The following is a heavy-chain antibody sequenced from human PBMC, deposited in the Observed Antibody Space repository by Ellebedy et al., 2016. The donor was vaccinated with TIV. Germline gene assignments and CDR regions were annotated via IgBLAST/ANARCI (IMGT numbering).Heavy chain of an antibody. V-gene: IGHV3-23*01. CDR3: ARGGAGFDSMNRELSFDS. Sequence: GESLKISXAASGFTFSSYAMSWVRQPPGKGLERVSALSGSGGSTYYADSVKGRFTISRDDAENSLYLQMNSLRDEDTALYYCARGGAGFDSMNRELSFDSWGQGTLVIVSS. J-gene: IGHJ4*02. CDR1: GFTFSSYA. CDR2: LSGSGGST. D-gene: IGHD1-26*01.